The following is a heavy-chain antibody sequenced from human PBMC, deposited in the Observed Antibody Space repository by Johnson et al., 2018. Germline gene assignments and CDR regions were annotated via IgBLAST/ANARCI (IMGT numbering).Heavy chain of an antibody. CDR2: ISYEGRSK. CDR3: AKGRRSTVTTGYYYGMDV. V-gene: IGHV3-30*18. J-gene: IGHJ6*02. Sequence: QVQLVQSGGGVVQPGRSLRLSCAASGFIFSNHGMHWVRPAPGKGLEWGTAISYEGRSKKYADSVKGRFTISIDNSKSTLYLQMNSLRPDDTAVYYCAKGRRSTVTTGYYYGMDVWGQGTTVTVSS. CDR1: GFIFSNHG. D-gene: IGHD4-17*01.